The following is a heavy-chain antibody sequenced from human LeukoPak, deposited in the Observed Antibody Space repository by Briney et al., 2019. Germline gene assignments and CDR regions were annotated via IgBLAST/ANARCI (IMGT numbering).Heavy chain of an antibody. V-gene: IGHV3-11*01. J-gene: IGHJ4*02. D-gene: IGHD5-24*01. CDR3: ARGRWLQFGYFDS. CDR2: LSSGGDTI. Sequence: SGGSLRLSCSASGSTFSDFYMNWIRQAPGKGLEWVSYLSSGGDTIYYADSVKGRFTVSRDNAKNSLYLQMNSLRVEDTAVYYCARGRWLQFGYFDSWGQGTQVSVSS. CDR1: GSTFSDFY.